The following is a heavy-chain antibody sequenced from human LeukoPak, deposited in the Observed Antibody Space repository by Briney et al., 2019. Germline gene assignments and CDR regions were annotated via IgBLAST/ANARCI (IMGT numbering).Heavy chain of an antibody. CDR2: ISSSGSGGNT. J-gene: IGHJ2*01. D-gene: IGHD1-26*01. V-gene: IGHV3-23*01. CDR1: GFICSDYA. CDR3: AKDRTVGASYWYFDL. Sequence: GGSLRLSCTASGFICSDYAMSWARQAPGKGLEWVEGISSSGSGGNTYYADSVKGRFTISRDTSKNILFLQMNTLRAEDTAIYYCAKDRTVGASYWYFDLWGRGTLVTVSS.